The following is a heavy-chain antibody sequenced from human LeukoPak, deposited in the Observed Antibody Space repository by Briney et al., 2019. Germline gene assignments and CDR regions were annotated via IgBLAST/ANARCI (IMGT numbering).Heavy chain of an antibody. CDR3: AGDLGGSRYYYGMDV. V-gene: IGHV1-69*04. Sequence: SVKVSCKASGGTFSSYAISWVRQAPGQGLEWMGRIIPILGIANYAQKFQGRVTITADKSTSTAYMELSSLRSEDTDVYYCAGDLGGSRYYYGMDVWGQGTTVTVSS. CDR2: IIPILGIA. J-gene: IGHJ6*02. CDR1: GGTFSSYA. D-gene: IGHD2-15*01.